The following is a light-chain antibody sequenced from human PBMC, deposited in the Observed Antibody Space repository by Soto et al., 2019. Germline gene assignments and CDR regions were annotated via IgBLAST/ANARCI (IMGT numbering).Light chain of an antibody. Sequence: QSVLTQPASVSGSPGQSITISCTGSSSDVGTYDLVSWYQHHPGAAPKLMIYEATRRPSGISNRFSGSKSGNTASLTISGLQAEDEDDYYCCSFAGSNSWVFGGGTQLTVL. V-gene: IGLV2-23*01. J-gene: IGLJ3*02. CDR2: EAT. CDR1: SSDVGTYDL. CDR3: CSFAGSNSWV.